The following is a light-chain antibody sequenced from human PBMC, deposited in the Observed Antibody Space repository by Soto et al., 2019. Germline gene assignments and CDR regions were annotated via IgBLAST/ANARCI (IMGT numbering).Light chain of an antibody. J-gene: IGLJ1*01. CDR2: DVS. Sequence: QSALTQPRSVSGSPGQSVTISCTGTSSDVGGYHCVSWYQQHPGKAPKLMIYDVSNRPSGVPDRFSGSKSGNTASLTISGLQAEDEADYYCCSYAGSYTFYVFGTGTKVTVL. CDR3: CSYAGSYTFYV. V-gene: IGLV2-11*01. CDR1: SSDVGGYHC.